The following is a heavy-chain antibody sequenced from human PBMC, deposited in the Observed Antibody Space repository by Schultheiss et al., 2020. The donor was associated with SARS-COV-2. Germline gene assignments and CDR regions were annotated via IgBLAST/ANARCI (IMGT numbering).Heavy chain of an antibody. CDR1: GFTFSDYY. CDR2: ISSTSDYI. CDR3: ARDSDNWNYADY. D-gene: IGHD1-7*01. Sequence: GSLRLSCAASGFTFSDYYMSWIRQAPGKGLEWVSYISSTSDYINYADSVRGRFTISRDNAKNSLHLQMNGLRAEDTAVYYCARDSDNWNYADYWGQGTLVTVSS. V-gene: IGHV3-11*06. J-gene: IGHJ4*01.